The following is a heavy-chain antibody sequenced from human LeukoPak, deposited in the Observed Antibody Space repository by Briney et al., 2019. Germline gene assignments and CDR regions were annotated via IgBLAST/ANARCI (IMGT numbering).Heavy chain of an antibody. J-gene: IGHJ4*02. D-gene: IGHD3-10*01. CDR1: GGSISSGSYY. CDR2: IYPSGST. CDR3: ARGGYYYGSGTYYKGVDY. Sequence: SETLSLTCTVSGGSISSGSYYWSWIRQPAGKGLEWIGRIYPSGSTDYNPSLKSRVTISVDTSKNQFSLKLSSVTAADTAVYYCARGGYYYGSGTYYKGVDYWGQGTLVTVSS. V-gene: IGHV4-61*02.